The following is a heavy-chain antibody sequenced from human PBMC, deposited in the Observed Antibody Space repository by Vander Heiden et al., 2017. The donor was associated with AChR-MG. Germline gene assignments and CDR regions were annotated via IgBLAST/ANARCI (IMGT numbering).Heavy chain of an antibody. V-gene: IGHV3-48*01. CDR1: GFTFTNDN. D-gene: IGHD6-19*01. CDR2: ISSGSSTI. J-gene: IGHJ3*02. Sequence: EVQLVESGGGLVQPGGSLRLSCAASGFTFTNDNMNWVRQAPGKGLEWVSYISSGSSTIYYADSVKGRFTISRDNAKSSLYLQMNSLRAEDTAVYYCARSYSSGWFDAFDIWGQGTLVTVSS. CDR3: ARSYSSGWFDAFDI.